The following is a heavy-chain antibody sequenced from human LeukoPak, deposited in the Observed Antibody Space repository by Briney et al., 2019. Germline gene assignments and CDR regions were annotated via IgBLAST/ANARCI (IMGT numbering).Heavy chain of an antibody. V-gene: IGHV4-39*01. Sequence: PSETLSLTCTVSGGSISSGSYYWGWIRQPLGKGLEWIGNIYYSGSTSYNPSLKSRVTISVDTSKNQFSLKLSSVTAADTAVYYCARRHFGSALRDYWGQGTLVTVSS. CDR1: GGSISSGSYY. D-gene: IGHD3-10*01. J-gene: IGHJ4*02. CDR2: IYYSGST. CDR3: ARRHFGSALRDY.